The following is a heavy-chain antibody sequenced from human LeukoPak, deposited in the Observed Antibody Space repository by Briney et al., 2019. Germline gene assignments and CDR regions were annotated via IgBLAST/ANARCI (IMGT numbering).Heavy chain of an antibody. CDR1: GYSFTSYW. D-gene: IGHD3-16*01. CDR2: IYPGDSDT. V-gene: IGHV5-51*01. CDR3: ARLQNLYWGAFDI. J-gene: IGHJ3*02. Sequence: GESLKISFKGSGYSFTSYWIGWVRQMPGKGLEWMGIIYPGDSDTRYSPSFQGQVTISADKSISTAYLQWSSLKASDTAMYYCARLQNLYWGAFDIWGQGTMVTVSS.